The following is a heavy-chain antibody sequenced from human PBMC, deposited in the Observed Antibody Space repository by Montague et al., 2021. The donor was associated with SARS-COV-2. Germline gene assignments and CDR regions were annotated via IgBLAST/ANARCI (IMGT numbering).Heavy chain of an antibody. CDR1: GFTFSSYA. J-gene: IGHJ4*02. D-gene: IGHD3-3*01. CDR2: IYSGGSST. CDR3: AKDPHYDFWSGYYFDY. V-gene: IGHV3-23*03. Sequence: SLRLSCAASGFTFSSYAMSWVRQAPGKGLEWVSVIYSGGSSTYYXDSVKGRFTISRDNSKNTLYLQMNSLRAEDTAVYYCAKDPHYDFWSGYYFDYWGQGTLVTVSS.